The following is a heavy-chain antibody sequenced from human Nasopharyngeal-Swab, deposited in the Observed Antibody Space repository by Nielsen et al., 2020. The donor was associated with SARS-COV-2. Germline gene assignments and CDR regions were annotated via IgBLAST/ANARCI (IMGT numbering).Heavy chain of an antibody. Sequence: IRQYPGKGLEWIGYIYYSGSTNCNPSLKSRVTISVDTSKNQFSLKLSSVTAADTAVYYCASFDILTGYGAYWGQGTRVTVSS. V-gene: IGHV4-59*01. CDR2: IYYSGST. CDR3: ASFDILTGYGAY. D-gene: IGHD3-9*01. J-gene: IGHJ4*02.